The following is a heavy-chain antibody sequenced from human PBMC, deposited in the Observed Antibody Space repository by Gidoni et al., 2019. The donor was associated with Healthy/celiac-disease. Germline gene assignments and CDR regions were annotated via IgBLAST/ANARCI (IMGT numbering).Heavy chain of an antibody. J-gene: IGHJ1*01. CDR2: IDCSGST. Sequence: QVQLQESGPGLVTPSETLSLTCTFSGGSLSSYYWSWIRQPPGKGLEWIGYIDCSGSTNYNPSLKSRVTISVDTSKNQFSLKLSSVTAEDTAVYYCARGSISGSGLDGDYGEYFQHWGQGTLVTVSS. CDR1: GGSLSSYY. D-gene: IGHD4-17*01. CDR3: ARGSISGSGLDGDYGEYFQH. V-gene: IGHV4-59*01.